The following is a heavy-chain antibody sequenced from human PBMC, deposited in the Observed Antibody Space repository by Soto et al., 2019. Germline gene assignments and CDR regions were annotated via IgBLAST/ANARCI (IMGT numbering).Heavy chain of an antibody. Sequence: SETLSLTCTVSGGSISSSSYYWGWIRQPPGKGLEWIGSIYYSGSTYYNPSLKSRVTISVDTSKNQFSLKLSSVTAAVTAVYYCARHEGDYPPRGNWFDPWGQGTLVTVSS. CDR3: ARHEGDYPPRGNWFDP. CDR1: GGSISSSSYY. J-gene: IGHJ5*02. D-gene: IGHD4-17*01. CDR2: IYYSGST. V-gene: IGHV4-39*01.